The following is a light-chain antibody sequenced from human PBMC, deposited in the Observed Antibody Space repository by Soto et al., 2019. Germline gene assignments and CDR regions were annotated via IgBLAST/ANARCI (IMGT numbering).Light chain of an antibody. J-gene: IGLJ1*01. Sequence: QSALTRPASVSGSPGQSITISCTGSGRDIGAYDYVSWYQQHPGKAPKLLIYGVKNRPSGVSNRFSGSKSGNTASLTISGLQAEDEADYYCSSYTSSSTPYVFGTGTKVTVL. V-gene: IGLV2-14*01. CDR1: GRDIGAYDY. CDR3: SSYTSSSTPYV. CDR2: GVK.